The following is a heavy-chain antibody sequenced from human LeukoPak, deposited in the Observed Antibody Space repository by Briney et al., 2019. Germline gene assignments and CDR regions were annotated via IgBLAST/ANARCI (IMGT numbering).Heavy chain of an antibody. V-gene: IGHV4-34*01. CDR2: INHSGST. CDR3: ARQRGDSSAHMDV. D-gene: IGHD3-22*01. CDR1: GGSFSGYY. Sequence: SETLSLTCAVYGGSFSGYYWSWIRQPPGKGLEWIGEINHSGSTNYNPSLKSRVTISVDTSKNQFSLKLSSVTAADTAVYYCARQRGDSSAHMDVWGKGTTVTIPS. J-gene: IGHJ6*03.